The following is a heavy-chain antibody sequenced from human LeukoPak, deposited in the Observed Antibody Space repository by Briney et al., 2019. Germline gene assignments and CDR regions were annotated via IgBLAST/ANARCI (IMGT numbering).Heavy chain of an antibody. V-gene: IGHV3-23*01. D-gene: IGHD6-13*01. CDR3: ARDKLTSAARAENWFDP. Sequence: GGSLRLSCAASGFTFNNYAMSWVRQAPGKGLEWVSAISGSDAGTYYADSVKGRFTISRDNVKNSLYLQMNSLRAEDTAVYYCARDKLTSAARAENWFDPWGQGTLVTVSS. CDR1: GFTFNNYA. CDR2: ISGSDAGT. J-gene: IGHJ5*02.